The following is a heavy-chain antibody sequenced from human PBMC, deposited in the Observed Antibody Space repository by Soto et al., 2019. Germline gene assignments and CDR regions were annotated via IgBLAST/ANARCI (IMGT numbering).Heavy chain of an antibody. V-gene: IGHV3-7*04. CDR3: ARAGETWFGESFQDY. J-gene: IGHJ4*02. Sequence: EVHLVESGGGLVQPGGSLRLSCAASGFTFSTHWMTWVRQAPGKGLEWVANINQDGTEKYYVDSVKGRFTISRDNAKNSLFLQMNSLRVEDSAVYYCARAGETWFGESFQDYWGQGTLVTVSS. D-gene: IGHD3-10*01. CDR1: GFTFSTHW. CDR2: INQDGTEK.